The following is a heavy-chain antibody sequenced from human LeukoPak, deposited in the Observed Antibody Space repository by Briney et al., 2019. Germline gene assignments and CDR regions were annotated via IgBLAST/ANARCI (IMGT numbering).Heavy chain of an antibody. CDR3: AKGQSSSWFLRFDP. Sequence: GGSLRLSCAASRFTFSSYGMRWVRQAPGKGLEWVAYIQYDGSNEQYADSVKGRFSISRDNSKNTLYLQMNSLRAEDTAVYYCAKGQSSSWFLRFDPWGQGTLVTVSS. J-gene: IGHJ5*02. D-gene: IGHD6-13*01. V-gene: IGHV3-30*02. CDR1: RFTFSSYG. CDR2: IQYDGSNE.